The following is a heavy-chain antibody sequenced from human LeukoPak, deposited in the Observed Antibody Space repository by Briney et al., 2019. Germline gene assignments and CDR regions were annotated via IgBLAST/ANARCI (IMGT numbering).Heavy chain of an antibody. CDR2: ISGSGGST. J-gene: IGHJ4*02. V-gene: IGHV3-23*01. Sequence: PGGSLRLSCAASGFTFNSYAMSWVRQAPGKGLEWVSAISGSGGSTYYADSVKGRFTISRDNSKNTLYLQMNSLRAEDTAVYYCARSGYDYVWGSYRVPRFDYWGQGTLVTVSS. D-gene: IGHD3-16*02. CDR3: ARSGYDYVWGSYRVPRFDY. CDR1: GFTFNSYA.